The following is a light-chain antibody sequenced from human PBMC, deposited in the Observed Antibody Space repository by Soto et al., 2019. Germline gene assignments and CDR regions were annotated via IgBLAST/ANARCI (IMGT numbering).Light chain of an antibody. CDR2: AAS. CDR3: QQADNVPFT. Sequence: DIQMTQSPSSVSASVGDTVTITCRASQGISTNLAWYQQKPGKVPKLLIYAASKLQCGVPSRFSGSGYGTDFSLTISSLQPEDFATYYCQQADNVPFTFGPGTKVDIK. J-gene: IGKJ3*01. CDR1: QGISTN. V-gene: IGKV1-12*01.